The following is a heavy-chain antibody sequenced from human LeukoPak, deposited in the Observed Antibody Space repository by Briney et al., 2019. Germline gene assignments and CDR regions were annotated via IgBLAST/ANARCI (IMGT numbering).Heavy chain of an antibody. D-gene: IGHD3-22*01. J-gene: IGHJ5*02. CDR3: ARGYYDSSGYSLVDP. CDR1: GGSFSGYY. Sequence: RSSETLSLTCAVYGGSFSGYYWSWIRQPPGKVLEWIGEINHSGSTNYNPSLKSRVTISVDTSKNQFSLKLSSVTAADTAVYYCARGYYDSSGYSLVDPWGQGTLVTVSS. CDR2: INHSGST. V-gene: IGHV4-34*01.